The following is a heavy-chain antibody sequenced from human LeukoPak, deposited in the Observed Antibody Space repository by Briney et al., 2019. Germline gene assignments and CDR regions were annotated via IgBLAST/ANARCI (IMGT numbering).Heavy chain of an antibody. CDR1: GYTFTSYG. CDR2: ISAYNGNT. V-gene: IGHV1-18*01. Sequence: ASVRVSCKASGYTFTSYGISWVRQAPGQGLEWMGWISAYNGNTNYAQKLQGRVTMTTDTSTGTAYMELSSLRSEDTAVYYCARIAARPPYGMDVWGQGTTVTVSS. CDR3: ARIAARPPYGMDV. J-gene: IGHJ6*02. D-gene: IGHD6-6*01.